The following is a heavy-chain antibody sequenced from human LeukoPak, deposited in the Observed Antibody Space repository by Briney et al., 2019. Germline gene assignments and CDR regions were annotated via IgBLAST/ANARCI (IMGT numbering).Heavy chain of an antibody. V-gene: IGHV3-33*06. D-gene: IGHD1-26*01. Sequence: GGSLRLSCAASGFTFSSYGMHWVRQAPGKGLEWVAVIWYDGSNKYYADSVKGRFTISRDNSKNTLYLQMNSLRAEDTAVYYCAKDATLGKVSTVMDVWGQGTTVTVSS. J-gene: IGHJ6*02. CDR3: AKDATLGKVSTVMDV. CDR1: GFTFSSYG. CDR2: IWYDGSNK.